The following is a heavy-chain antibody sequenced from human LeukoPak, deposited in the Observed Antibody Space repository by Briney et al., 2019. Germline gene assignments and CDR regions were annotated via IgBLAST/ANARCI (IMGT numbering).Heavy chain of an antibody. V-gene: IGHV3-30*04. J-gene: IGHJ4*02. CDR1: KLTFSDYA. CDR2: TSYDGGNK. D-gene: IGHD4-17*01. Sequence: PGTSLRLSCAVSKLTFSDYAIHWVRQAPGKGLEWVALTSYDGGNKHYTDSVKGRFTISRDNSKNTVYLQMSSLRRNDTAVYYCATTYGAGFDYWGQGTLVTASS. CDR3: ATTYGAGFDY.